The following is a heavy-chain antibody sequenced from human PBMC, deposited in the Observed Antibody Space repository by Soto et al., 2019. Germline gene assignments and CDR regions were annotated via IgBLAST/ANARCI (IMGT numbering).Heavy chain of an antibody. CDR1: GYSYSNSW. V-gene: IGHV5-51*01. D-gene: IGHD2-21*02. CDR3: ARRMGVTAEEYYFDF. CDR2: VYPGDSDT. J-gene: IGHJ4*02. Sequence: GDSLKISCKASGYSYSNSWIAWVRQMTGKGLEWMAIVYPGDSDTRYSPSFQGQVTLSADKSINTAYLQWNSLKASDTAIYYCARRMGVTAEEYYFDFWGQGTLVTVSS.